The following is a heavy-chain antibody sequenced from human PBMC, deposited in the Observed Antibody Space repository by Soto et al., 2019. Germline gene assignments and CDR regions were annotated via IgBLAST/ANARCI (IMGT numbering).Heavy chain of an antibody. CDR3: AREPLFAAVPAPKNAFDI. Sequence: PSETLSLTCAVYGGSFSGYYWSWIRQPPGKGLEWIGYIYYSGSTYYNPSLKSRVTISVDMSKNQFSLKLSSVSAADTAVYYCAREPLFAAVPAPKNAFDIWGQGTMVTVSS. CDR1: GGSFSGYY. D-gene: IGHD2-2*01. J-gene: IGHJ3*02. V-gene: IGHV4-34*01. CDR2: IYYSGST.